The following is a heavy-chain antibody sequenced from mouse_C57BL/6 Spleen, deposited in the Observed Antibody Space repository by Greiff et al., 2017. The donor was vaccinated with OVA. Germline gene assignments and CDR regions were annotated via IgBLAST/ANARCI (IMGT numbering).Heavy chain of an antibody. CDR1: GYTFTDYY. CDR2: IYPGSGNT. V-gene: IGHV1-76*01. D-gene: IGHD1-1*01. J-gene: IGHJ4*01. CDR3: ARDGDYGSSYGHYAMDY. Sequence: VQRVESGAELVRPGASVKLSCKASGYTFTDYYINWVKQRPGQGLEWISRIYPGSGNTYYNEKFKGKATLPAEKSSSTAYMQLSSLTSEDSAVYFCARDGDYGSSYGHYAMDYWGQGTSVTVSS.